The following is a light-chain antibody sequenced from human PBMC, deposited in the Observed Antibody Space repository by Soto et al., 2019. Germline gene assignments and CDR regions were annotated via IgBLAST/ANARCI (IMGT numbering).Light chain of an antibody. V-gene: IGKV1-9*01. Sequence: DIQMTQSPSSLSASVGDRFTITFQASHDIRKYLNWYQVKPGKAPKLLIYAASTLESGVPSRFSATVSGTEFSLTITSLQPEDFATYYCQQLFDSPITFGQGTRLEI. CDR3: QQLFDSPIT. CDR1: HDIRKY. CDR2: AAS. J-gene: IGKJ5*01.